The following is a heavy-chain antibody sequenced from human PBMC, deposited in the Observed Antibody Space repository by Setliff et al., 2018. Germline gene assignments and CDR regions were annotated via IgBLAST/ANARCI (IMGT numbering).Heavy chain of an antibody. CDR1: GYSISSGHY. D-gene: IGHD4-17*01. CDR3: AGGRRYDYGWDFDY. V-gene: IGHV4-38-2*02. Sequence: SETLSLTCTVSGYSISSGHYWGWIRQPPGKGLEWIGSISHSGSTYYNPSPRSRVTISLDTSKNQFSPKLTSVTAADTAVYYCAGGRRYDYGWDFDYWGQGTLVTVSS. J-gene: IGHJ4*02. CDR2: ISHSGST.